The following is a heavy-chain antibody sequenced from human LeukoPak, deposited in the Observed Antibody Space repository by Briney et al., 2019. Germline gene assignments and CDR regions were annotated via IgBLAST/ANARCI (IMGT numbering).Heavy chain of an antibody. CDR2: IIPIFGTA. D-gene: IGHD3-22*01. V-gene: IGHV1-69*05. CDR3: ATPYYDTSGYHALDY. Sequence: GASVKVSCKASGGTFSRHAFTWVRQAPGQGLEWMGGIIPIFGTANYAQKFQGRLTITTDESTSTAYMELSSLRSEDTAVYFCATPYYDTSGYHALDYWGQGTLVTVSS. J-gene: IGHJ4*02. CDR1: GGTFSRHA.